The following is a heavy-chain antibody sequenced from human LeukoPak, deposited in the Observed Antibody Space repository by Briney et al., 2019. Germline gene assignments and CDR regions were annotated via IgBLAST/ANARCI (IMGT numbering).Heavy chain of an antibody. CDR2: ISWGGGST. Sequence: GGSLRLSCAASGFTFDDYTMHWVRQAPGKGLEWVSLISWGGGSTYYADSVKGRFTISRDNSKNSLYLQMNSLRTEDTALYYCARGTGFGGNHFDYWGQGTLVTVSS. D-gene: IGHD4-23*01. CDR1: GFTFDDYT. V-gene: IGHV3-43*01. J-gene: IGHJ4*02. CDR3: ARGTGFGGNHFDY.